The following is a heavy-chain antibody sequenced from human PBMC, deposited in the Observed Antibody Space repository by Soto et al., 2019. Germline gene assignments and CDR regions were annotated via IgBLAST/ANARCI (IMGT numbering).Heavy chain of an antibody. V-gene: IGHV1-18*01. CDR2: ISGFSGNT. Sequence: QVQLVQSGAEVKKPGASVQVSCKASGYTFTNYGITWVRQAPGQGLQWMGWISGFSGNTNYAQKFQGRVTMTADTSTGTVYMDLRSLTYDDTAVYYCARDLSRGYVFDYWGQGTLVTVSS. J-gene: IGHJ4*02. CDR3: ARDLSRGYVFDY. D-gene: IGHD5-12*01. CDR1: GYTFTNYG.